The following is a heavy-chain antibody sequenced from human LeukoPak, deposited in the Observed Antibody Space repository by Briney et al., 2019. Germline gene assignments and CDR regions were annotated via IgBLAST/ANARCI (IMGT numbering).Heavy chain of an antibody. J-gene: IGHJ6*03. Sequence: KPSETLSLTCTVSGGSISSSSYYWGWIRQPPGKGLEWIGSIFYSGSSYSNPSLKSRISISVDTSKNHFSLHLSSVTAADTAVYYCARGYCSSTYCYSTVRGYYYYMDVWGKGITVTVSS. D-gene: IGHD2-2*02. CDR2: IFYSGSS. V-gene: IGHV4-39*07. CDR3: ARGYCSSTYCYSTVRGYYYYMDV. CDR1: GGSISSSSYY.